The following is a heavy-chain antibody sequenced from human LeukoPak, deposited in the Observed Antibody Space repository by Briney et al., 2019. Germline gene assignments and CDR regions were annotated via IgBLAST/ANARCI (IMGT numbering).Heavy chain of an antibody. CDR1: GYSFTSYW. J-gene: IGHJ6*03. V-gene: IGHV5-51*01. CDR3: ARLPDYYYYYMDV. CDR2: IYPGDSDT. Sequence: GESLKISCKGSGYSFTSYWIGWVRQMPGKGLEWMGIIYPGDSDTRYSPSFQGQVTISADKSISTAYLQWSSLKASDTAMYCCARLPDYYYYYMDVWGKGTTVPVSS.